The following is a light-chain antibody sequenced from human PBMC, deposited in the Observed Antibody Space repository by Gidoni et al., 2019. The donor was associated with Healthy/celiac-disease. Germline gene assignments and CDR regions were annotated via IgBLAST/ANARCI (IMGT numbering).Light chain of an antibody. J-gene: IGLJ2*01. CDR1: SSNIGHHS. CDR2: END. V-gene: IGLV1-51*02. CDR3: GTWDNSLSAGV. Sequence: QSVLTQPPSVSAAPGQKVTISCSGDSSNIGHHSVSWYQQTPGTAPNLLIYENDQRPSGMPDRFSGSQSGTAATLAIAGLQTGDEADYYCGTWDNSLSAGVFGGGTKLTVL.